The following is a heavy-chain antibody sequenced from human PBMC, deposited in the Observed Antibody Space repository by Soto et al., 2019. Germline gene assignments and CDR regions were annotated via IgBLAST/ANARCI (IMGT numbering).Heavy chain of an antibody. CDR2: ISAYNGNT. J-gene: IGHJ4*02. CDR1: GYTFTSYG. V-gene: IGHV1-18*01. CDR3: ARAGTYGSYMSGFLAAALAYGDY. D-gene: IGHD1-26*01. Sequence: QVQLVQSGAEVKKPGASVKVSCKASGYTFTSYGISWVRQAPGQGLEWMGWISAYNGNTNYAQKLQGRVTMTTDTSTSTAYKELRSLRSDDTAVYYCARAGTYGSYMSGFLAAALAYGDYWGQGTLVTVSS.